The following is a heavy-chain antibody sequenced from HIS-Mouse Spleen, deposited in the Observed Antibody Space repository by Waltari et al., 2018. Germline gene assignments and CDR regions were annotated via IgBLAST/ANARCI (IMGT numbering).Heavy chain of an antibody. D-gene: IGHD6-13*01. Sequence: QVQLQQWGAGLLKPSETLSLTCAVYGGSFSGYYWSWIRQPPGKGLEWIGEINHSGSTNNNPSLKSRVTISVDTSKNQFSLKLSSVSAADAAVYYCARVNSSFDYWGQGTLVTVSS. V-gene: IGHV4-34*01. CDR2: INHSGST. CDR1: GGSFSGYY. CDR3: ARVNSSFDY. J-gene: IGHJ4*02.